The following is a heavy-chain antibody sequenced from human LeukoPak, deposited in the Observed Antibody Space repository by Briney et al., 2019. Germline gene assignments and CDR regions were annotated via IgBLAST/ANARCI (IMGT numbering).Heavy chain of an antibody. CDR3: ARECLMVGVYDAFDI. D-gene: IGHD1-26*01. CDR1: GFTFINYE. V-gene: IGHV3-48*02. Sequence: GGSLRLSCAASGFTFINYEMSWVRQAPGKGLEWVSYINRGSSTIYYADSVKGRFIISRDNAKNSLYLQMKSLRDEDTAVYYCARECLMVGVYDAFDIWSQGTMVTVSS. CDR2: INRGSSTI. J-gene: IGHJ3*02.